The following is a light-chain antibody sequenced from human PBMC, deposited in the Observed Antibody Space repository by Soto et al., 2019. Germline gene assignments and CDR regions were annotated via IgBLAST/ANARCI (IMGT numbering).Light chain of an antibody. V-gene: IGKV3-11*01. CDR2: DAS. CDR3: QQRSNWPPDT. Sequence: EIVLTQSPGTLSLSPVERANLSFRASQSVSSRYLAWYQQKPGQATRLXXYDASNRATGIPARFSGSGSGTDFTLTISSLEPEDFAVYYCQQRSNWPPDTFGQGTRLEI. CDR1: QSVSSRY. J-gene: IGKJ5*01.